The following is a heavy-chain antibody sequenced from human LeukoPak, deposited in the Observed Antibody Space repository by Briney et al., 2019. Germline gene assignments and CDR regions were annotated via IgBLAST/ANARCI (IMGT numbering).Heavy chain of an antibody. CDR1: GFTFDDYG. CDR3: ARDSEYSSSFAFDI. Sequence: GGSLRLSCAASGFTFDDYGMSWVRQAPGKGLEWVSGINWNGGNTGYVDSVKGRFTISRDNAKNSLYLQMNSLRAEDTAVYYCARDSEYSSSFAFDIWGQGTMVTVS. D-gene: IGHD6-13*01. J-gene: IGHJ3*02. CDR2: INWNGGNT. V-gene: IGHV3-20*04.